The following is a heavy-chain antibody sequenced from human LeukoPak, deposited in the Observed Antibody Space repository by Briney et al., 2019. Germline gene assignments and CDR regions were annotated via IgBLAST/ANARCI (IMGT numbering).Heavy chain of an antibody. CDR2: IFPVDSDT. Sequence: GESLKISCKGSGYSFTSYWIGWVRQMPGKGLEWMGVIFPVDSDTRYSPSFHGQVTISADKSISTAYLQWSSLKASDTAMYYCARRSAVAGRFNDFDYWGQGTLVTVSS. V-gene: IGHV5-51*01. D-gene: IGHD6-19*01. J-gene: IGHJ4*02. CDR1: GYSFTSYW. CDR3: ARRSAVAGRFNDFDY.